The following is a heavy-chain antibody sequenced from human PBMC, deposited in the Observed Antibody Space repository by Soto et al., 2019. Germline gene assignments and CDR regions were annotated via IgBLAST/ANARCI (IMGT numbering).Heavy chain of an antibody. J-gene: IGHJ4*02. V-gene: IGHV4-59*08. CDR3: ARRWGYAIDY. CDR1: GGSISSYY. D-gene: IGHD2-8*01. Sequence: QVQLQESGPGLVKPSETLSLTCTVSGGSISSYYWSWIRQPPGKGLEWIGYIHYSGSTNYNPSLKSRVTISVDTSKNQFSLKLSSVTAADTAVYYCARRWGYAIDYWGQGTLVTVSS. CDR2: IHYSGST.